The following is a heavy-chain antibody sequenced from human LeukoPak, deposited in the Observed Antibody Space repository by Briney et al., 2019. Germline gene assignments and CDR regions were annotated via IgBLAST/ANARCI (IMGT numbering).Heavy chain of an antibody. V-gene: IGHV3-33*01. CDR3: ARDQGTSTTAPKRKGRFDP. CDR2: IWYDGSNK. J-gene: IGHJ5*02. D-gene: IGHD1-1*01. CDR1: GFXFSNHG. Sequence: GGSLRLSCAASGFXFSNHGMHWVRQAPGKGLEWVALIWYDGSNKEYAESVKGRFTISRDNSKNTLYLQMNSLRDEDTAVYYCARDQGTSTTAPKRKGRFDPWGQGTLVTVSS.